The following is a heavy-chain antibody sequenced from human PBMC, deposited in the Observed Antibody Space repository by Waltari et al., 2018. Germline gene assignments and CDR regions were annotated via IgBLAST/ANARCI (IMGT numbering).Heavy chain of an antibody. CDR3: ARSYDFWSGYPLDY. D-gene: IGHD3-3*01. CDR1: GDSINNYY. V-gene: IGHV4-59*01. Sequence: QVQLQESGPGLVKPSETLSLTCAVSGDSINNYYWAWIRQPPGKELEWIGYIAYNERTNYNPSLRSRVTISVDTSKTRFSLKLSSVTAADTAVYYCARSYDFWSGYPLDYWGQGTQVTVSS. CDR2: IAYNERT. J-gene: IGHJ4*02.